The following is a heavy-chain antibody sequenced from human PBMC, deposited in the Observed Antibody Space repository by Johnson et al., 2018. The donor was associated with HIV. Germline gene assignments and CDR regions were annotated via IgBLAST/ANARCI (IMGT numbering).Heavy chain of an antibody. Sequence: QVQLVESGGGVVQPGRSLRLSCAASGFTFSSFAIHWVRQAPGKGLEWVAVISYDGSDKYYADSVKGRFTISRDNSKNTLYLEMNSLRAEDTAVYYCAREHSGYDSVTAAFDIWGQGTMVTVSS. CDR2: ISYDGSDK. CDR3: AREHSGYDSVTAAFDI. J-gene: IGHJ3*02. CDR1: GFTFSSFA. D-gene: IGHD5-12*01. V-gene: IGHV3-30-3*01.